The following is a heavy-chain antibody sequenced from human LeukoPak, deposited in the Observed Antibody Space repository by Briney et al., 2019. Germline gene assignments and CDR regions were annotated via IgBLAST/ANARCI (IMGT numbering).Heavy chain of an antibody. CDR2: ISYDGSSK. J-gene: IGHJ4*02. D-gene: IGHD2-2*01. V-gene: IGHV3-30*18. Sequence: GGSLRLSCAASGFTFNNYGMHWVRQAPGKGLEWVAVISYDGSSKYYADSVKGRFTISRDNSKNTLYLQMNSLRAEDTAVYYCAKDPPGVVVVPAAHYFDYWGQGTLVTVSS. CDR1: GFTFNNYG. CDR3: AKDPPGVVVVPAAHYFDY.